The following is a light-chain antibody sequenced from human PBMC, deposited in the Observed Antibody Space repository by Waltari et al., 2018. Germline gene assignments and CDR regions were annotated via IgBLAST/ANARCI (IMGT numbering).Light chain of an antibody. Sequence: DIQMTQSPSSLSASVGDSVTITCRASQSISRYLNWYQQKPGKAPKLLIYAASSLQSGVPSRFSGSGSGTDFTLTISSLQPEDFATYYCQQSYSTPRVTFGPGTKVDIK. CDR3: QQSYSTPRVT. CDR2: AAS. V-gene: IGKV1-39*01. J-gene: IGKJ3*01. CDR1: QSISRY.